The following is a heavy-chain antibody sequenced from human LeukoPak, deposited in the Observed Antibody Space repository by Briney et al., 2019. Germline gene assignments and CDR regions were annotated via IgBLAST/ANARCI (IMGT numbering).Heavy chain of an antibody. Sequence: GASVKVSCKASGVTFSDYALNWVRQAPGQGLEWMGVFIPILDTANSTQKFQGRLTITADISTNTVYMELSSLRFDDTAVYFCGGIPVFGVVLPQEAVLGKGTQVIV. CDR2: FIPILDTA. CDR3: GGIPVFGVVLPQEAV. J-gene: IGHJ6*03. V-gene: IGHV1-69*10. D-gene: IGHD3-3*01. CDR1: GVTFSDYA.